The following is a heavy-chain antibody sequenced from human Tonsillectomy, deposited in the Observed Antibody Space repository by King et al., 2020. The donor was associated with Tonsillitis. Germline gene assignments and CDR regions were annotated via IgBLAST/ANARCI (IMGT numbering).Heavy chain of an antibody. J-gene: IGHJ4*02. CDR2: GWYDGNIK. Sequence: VQLVESGGGVVQPGRSLRLSCVASGFTFSNYGIHWVRQAPGKGLVWGTGGWYDGNIKYYGDSVQGRFTISRDNSKNTVYLQMNSLRAEDTAVYYCARDQGAGLDHWGQGSPVTVSS. CDR1: GFTFSNYG. V-gene: IGHV3-33*08. D-gene: IGHD6-19*01. CDR3: ARDQGAGLDH.